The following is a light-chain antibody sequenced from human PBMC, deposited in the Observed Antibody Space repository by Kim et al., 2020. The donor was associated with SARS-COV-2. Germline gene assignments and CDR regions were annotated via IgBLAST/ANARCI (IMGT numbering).Light chain of an antibody. CDR3: QQYKNVVIS. CDR2: TTS. J-gene: IGKJ4*01. CDR1: QTINNF. Sequence: DIQMTQSPSTLSASVGDRVTITCRASQTINNFLAWYQQKPGKAPTLLVYTTSTFPSGVPSRFSGSGSGTEFTLTITSLQPDRSATFYCQQYKNVVISFGGGTQVEIK. V-gene: IGKV1-5*01.